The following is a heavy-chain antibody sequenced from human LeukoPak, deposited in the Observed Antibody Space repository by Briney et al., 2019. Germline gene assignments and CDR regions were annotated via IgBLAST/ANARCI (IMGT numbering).Heavy chain of an antibody. Sequence: GTSLRLSCAAPGFTLNKYAMHWVRQAPGQGLESVAVISSDGREEFYPDSVKGRFTISRDTSKNTLYLQMNTLRVEDTAVYYCARDGQLDFWGQGTLVTVSS. CDR3: ARDGQLDF. CDR2: ISSDGREE. CDR1: GFTLNKYA. D-gene: IGHD6-6*01. V-gene: IGHV3-30*04. J-gene: IGHJ4*02.